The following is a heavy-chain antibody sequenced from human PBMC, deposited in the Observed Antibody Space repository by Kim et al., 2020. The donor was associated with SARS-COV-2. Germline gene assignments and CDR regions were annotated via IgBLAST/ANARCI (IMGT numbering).Heavy chain of an antibody. V-gene: IGHV4-59*01. CDR1: GGSISSYY. CDR2: IYHSGST. J-gene: IGHJ6*02. Sequence: SETLSLTCTVSGGSISSYYWSWIRQPPGKGLEWIGDIYHSGSTNYNPSLKSRVTISVDTSKNQFSLKLSSVTAADTAVYYCARQGETIPYGMGVWGQGTTVTVSS. D-gene: IGHD3-3*01. CDR3: ARQGETIPYGMGV.